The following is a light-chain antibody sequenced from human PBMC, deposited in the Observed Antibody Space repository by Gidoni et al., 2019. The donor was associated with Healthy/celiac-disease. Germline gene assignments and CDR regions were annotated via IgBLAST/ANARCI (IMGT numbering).Light chain of an antibody. V-gene: IGLV3-25*02. CDR2: KDS. CDR1: ALPKQY. J-gene: IGLJ1*01. CDR3: QSADSSGTSFYV. Sequence: SYELTQPPSVSVSLGQTARITCSGDALPKQYAYWYQQKPGQAPVLVIYKDSERPSGIPERFSGSSSGTTVTLTISGVQAEDEADYYCQSADSSGTSFYVFGTGTKVTVL.